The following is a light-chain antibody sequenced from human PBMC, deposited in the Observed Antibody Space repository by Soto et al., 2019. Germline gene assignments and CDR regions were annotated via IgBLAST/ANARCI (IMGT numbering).Light chain of an antibody. V-gene: IGKV3-11*01. Sequence: EIVLTQSPATLSLSPGEGATLSCRASQSVSSYLAWYQQKPGQAPRLLIYDASKRATGVPGRFSGSGSGTDFTLTISSPEPEDFAIYYCQHRSTWPLTFGGGTKVEIK. CDR3: QHRSTWPLT. CDR2: DAS. J-gene: IGKJ4*01. CDR1: QSVSSY.